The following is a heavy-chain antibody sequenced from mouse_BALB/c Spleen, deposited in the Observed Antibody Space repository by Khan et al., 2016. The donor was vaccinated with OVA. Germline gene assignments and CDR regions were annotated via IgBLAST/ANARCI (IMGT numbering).Heavy chain of an antibody. V-gene: IGHV14-3*02. CDR3: SRPFYCYDALDY. Sequence: VQLKESGAELVKPGASVKLSCTASGFNIKDTYIHWMNQRPEQGLEWIGRIDPANGNTKFDPKFLGKATITADTSSNTAYLQLSSLTSEDTAVYYCSRPFYCYDALDYWGQGTSVTVSS. J-gene: IGHJ4*01. CDR1: GFNIKDTY. D-gene: IGHD1-1*01. CDR2: IDPANGNT.